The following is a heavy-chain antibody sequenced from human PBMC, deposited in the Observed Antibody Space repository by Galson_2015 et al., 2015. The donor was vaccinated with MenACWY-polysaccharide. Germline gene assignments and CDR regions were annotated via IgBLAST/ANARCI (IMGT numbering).Heavy chain of an antibody. D-gene: IGHD3-16*02. CDR2: LYSLGGT. Sequence: SLRLSCAASGSTVSNNYMNWVRQAPGKGLEWVSVLYSLGGTYYADSVKGRFTISRDDSKNTLYLQMNSLKSEDTAVYFCARGKSWGSYRFFDYWGQGTPVTVSS. V-gene: IGHV3-66*02. J-gene: IGHJ4*02. CDR1: GSTVSNNY. CDR3: ARGKSWGSYRFFDY.